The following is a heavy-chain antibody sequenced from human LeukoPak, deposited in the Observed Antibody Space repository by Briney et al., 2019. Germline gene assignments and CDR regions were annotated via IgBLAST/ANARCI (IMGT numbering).Heavy chain of an antibody. CDR3: ARDSIYGDYVSYGMDV. CDR2: IGTAGDT. D-gene: IGHD4-17*01. CDR1: GFTFSSYD. Sequence: GGSLRLSCAASGFTFSSYDMHWVRQATGKGLEWVSAIGTAGDTYYPGSVKGRFTISRENAKNSLYLQMNSLRAEDTAVYYCARDSIYGDYVSYGMDVWGQGTTVTVSS. J-gene: IGHJ6*02. V-gene: IGHV3-13*01.